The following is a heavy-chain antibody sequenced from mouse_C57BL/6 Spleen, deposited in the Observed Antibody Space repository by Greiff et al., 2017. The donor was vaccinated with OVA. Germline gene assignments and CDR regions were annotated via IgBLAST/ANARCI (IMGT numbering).Heavy chain of an antibody. V-gene: IGHV1-69*01. CDR3: ARCPYYGSSHFDY. Sequence: QVQLQHPGAELVMPGASVKLSCKASGYTFTSYWMHWVKQRPGQGLEWIGEIDPSDSYTNYNQKFKGKSTLTVDKSSSTAYMQLSSLTSEDSAVYYCARCPYYGSSHFDYWGQGTTLTVSS. D-gene: IGHD1-1*01. CDR2: IDPSDSYT. J-gene: IGHJ2*01. CDR1: GYTFTSYW.